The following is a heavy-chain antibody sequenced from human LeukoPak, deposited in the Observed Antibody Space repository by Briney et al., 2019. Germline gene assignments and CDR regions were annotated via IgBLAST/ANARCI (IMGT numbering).Heavy chain of an antibody. CDR1: GYTFTGYY. CDR3: ARGPAARPRYFDY. D-gene: IGHD6-25*01. J-gene: IGHJ4*02. Sequence: ASVKVSCKASGYTFTGYYIHWVRQAPGQGFEWMGWINPKTGDTKYAQKFQGRVTMTRDTSISTAYMELSRLRSDDTAVYYCARGPAARPRYFDYWGQGTLVTVSS. CDR2: INPKTGDT. V-gene: IGHV1-2*02.